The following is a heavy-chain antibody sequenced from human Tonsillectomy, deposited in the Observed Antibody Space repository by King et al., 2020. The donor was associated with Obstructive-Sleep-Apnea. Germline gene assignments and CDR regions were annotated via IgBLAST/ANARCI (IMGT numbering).Heavy chain of an antibody. Sequence: VQIQQWGAGLLKTSETLSLTCTVYGGSFSGYYWSWIRQPPGKGLEWIGEINHSGSTNYNPSLKSRVTTSVDTSKNQFSLRLSSVTAADTAVYYCARGGDGYKNYYYYGMDVWGQGTTVTVSS. V-gene: IGHV4-34*01. D-gene: IGHD5-24*01. CDR3: ARGGDGYKNYYYYGMDV. CDR2: INHSGST. J-gene: IGHJ6*02. CDR1: GGSFSGYY.